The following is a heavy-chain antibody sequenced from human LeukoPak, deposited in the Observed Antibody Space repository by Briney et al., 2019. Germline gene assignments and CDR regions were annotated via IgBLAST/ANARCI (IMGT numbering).Heavy chain of an antibody. CDR2: IYYHENT. V-gene: IGHV4-39*02. J-gene: IGHJ4*02. Sequence: SETLSLTCTVSGGSISSSSYYWGWIRHAPGKRLEWIGSIYYHENTYYTSSLKSRVTIVVDTSKNLFSLKLNSVTAADSALYFCAIRAYSAAYWKHFDYWGQGTLVTVSS. D-gene: IGHD1-1*01. CDR3: AIRAYSAAYWKHFDY. CDR1: GGSISSSSYY.